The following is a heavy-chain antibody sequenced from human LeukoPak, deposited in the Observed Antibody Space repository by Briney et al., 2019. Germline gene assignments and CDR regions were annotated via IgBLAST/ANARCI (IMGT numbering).Heavy chain of an antibody. CDR3: ARTQFTLIAAAGTIDY. J-gene: IGHJ4*02. D-gene: IGHD6-13*01. CDR1: GGTFSSYA. Sequence: ASVKVSCKASGGTFSSYAISWVRQAPGQGLEWMGRIIPILGIANYAQKFQGRVTITADKSTSTAYMELRSLRSDDTAVYYCARTQFTLIAAAGTIDYWGQGTLVTVSS. CDR2: IIPILGIA. V-gene: IGHV1-69*04.